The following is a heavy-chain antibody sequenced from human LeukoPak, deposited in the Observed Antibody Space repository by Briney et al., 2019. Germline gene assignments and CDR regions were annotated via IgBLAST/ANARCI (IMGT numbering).Heavy chain of an antibody. V-gene: IGHV3-11*06. CDR1: GFTFSDYY. CDR3: ARGAPGYSSGWYAY. J-gene: IGHJ4*02. CDR2: ISSSSTYT. D-gene: IGHD6-19*01. Sequence: PGGSLRLSCAASGFTFSDYYMSWVRQAPGKGLEWVSYISSSSTYTNYADSVNGRFTISRDNAKNSLYLQMNSLRAEDTAVYYCARGAPGYSSGWYAYWGQGTLLTVSS.